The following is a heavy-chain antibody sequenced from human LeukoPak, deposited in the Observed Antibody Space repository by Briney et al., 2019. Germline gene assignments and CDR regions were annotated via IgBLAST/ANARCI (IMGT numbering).Heavy chain of an antibody. J-gene: IGHJ4*02. V-gene: IGHV3-64*01. CDR3: WGVSGFYHGSSCSYGFYLGD. CDR2: ITGNGDTT. Sequence: PGGSLRLPWAASGFPYSPYARHGAPQAPGKGLEYVSAITGNGDTTSYANSVKGRFTISRDNSGNTLYRQMGSLRAEDMAVYYCWGVSGFYHGSSCSYGFYLGDWGQGTLVTVSS. D-gene: IGHD3-22*01. CDR1: GFPYSPYA.